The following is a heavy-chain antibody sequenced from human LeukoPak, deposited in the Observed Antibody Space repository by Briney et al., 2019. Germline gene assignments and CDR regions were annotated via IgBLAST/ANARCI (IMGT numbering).Heavy chain of an antibody. CDR3: ARGTIPYNWFDP. CDR1: GGSISSGGYY. Sequence: SETLSLTCTVSGGSISSGGYYWSWIRQHPGKGLEWIGYIYYSGSTYYNPSLKSRVTISVDTSKNQFSLKLSSVTAADTAVYYCARGTIPYNWFDPWGQGTLVTVSS. D-gene: IGHD2-21*01. CDR2: IYYSGST. V-gene: IGHV4-31*03. J-gene: IGHJ5*02.